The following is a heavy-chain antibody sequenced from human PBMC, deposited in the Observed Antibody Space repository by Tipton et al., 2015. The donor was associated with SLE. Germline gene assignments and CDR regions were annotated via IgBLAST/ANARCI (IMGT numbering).Heavy chain of an antibody. D-gene: IGHD2-15*01. V-gene: IGHV3-49*04. J-gene: IGHJ3*02. CDR2: IRSKAYGGTT. Sequence: SLRLSCTASGFTFGDYTMSWVRQAPGKGLEWVGFIRSKAYGGTTEYAASVKGRFTISRDDSRSIAYLQMNSLKTEDTAVYYCTRDTGLWYCSGDSCPGAFDIWGQGTMVTVSS. CDR1: GFTFGDYT. CDR3: TRDTGLWYCSGDSCPGAFDI.